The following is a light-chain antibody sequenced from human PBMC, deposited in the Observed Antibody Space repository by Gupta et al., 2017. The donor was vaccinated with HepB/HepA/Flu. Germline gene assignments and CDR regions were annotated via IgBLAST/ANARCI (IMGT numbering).Light chain of an antibody. CDR2: GTS. CDR3: QQDITSPVT. Sequence: EIVLTQSPGTLSLSPGESATLSSRASQSVPGRYLAWYQQRPGQAPRLLMYGTSSRATGIPDRFSGSGSGTDFTLTISRLEPEDFAMYYCQQDITSPVTFGQGTRVEIK. V-gene: IGKV3-20*01. J-gene: IGKJ5*01. CDR1: QSVPGRY.